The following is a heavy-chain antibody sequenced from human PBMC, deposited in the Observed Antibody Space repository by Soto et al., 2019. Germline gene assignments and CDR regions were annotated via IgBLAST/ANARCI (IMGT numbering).Heavy chain of an antibody. Sequence: PSETLSLTCTVSGASISGYHWGWLRQPPGKGLEWIGYLYYTGSTHYNPSLKSRVTMSVDTSRNQCSLKLNSVTAADTALYYCARGFAIGWYTYFFDLWGQGPLVTVSP. CDR3: ARGFAIGWYTYFFDL. CDR2: LYYTGST. D-gene: IGHD6-19*01. V-gene: IGHV4-59*08. J-gene: IGHJ4*02. CDR1: GASISGYH.